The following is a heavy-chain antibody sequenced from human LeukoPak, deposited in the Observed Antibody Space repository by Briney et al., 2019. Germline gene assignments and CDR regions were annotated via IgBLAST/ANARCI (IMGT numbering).Heavy chain of an antibody. CDR2: IYTSGST. D-gene: IGHD3-10*01. CDR3: ARNVPQYGSGSYMYNWFDP. CDR1: GGSISSYY. J-gene: IGHJ5*02. V-gene: IGHV4-4*07. Sequence: SETLSLTCTVSGGSISSYYWSWIRQPAGKGLEWIGRIYTSGSTNYNPSLKSRVTMSVDTSKNQFSQKLSSVTAADTAVYYCARNVPQYGSGSYMYNWFDPWGQGTLVTVSS.